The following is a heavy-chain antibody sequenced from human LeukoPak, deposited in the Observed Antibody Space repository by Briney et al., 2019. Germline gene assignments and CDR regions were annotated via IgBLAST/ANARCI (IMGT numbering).Heavy chain of an antibody. CDR2: IYYSGNT. CDR1: GDSISSNNYY. J-gene: IGHJ4*02. CDR3: ASITRLTTTGTAGSGKYYFDY. V-gene: IGHV4-39*07. Sequence: SETLSLTCTVSGDSISSNNYYWGWIRQPPGKGLEWIGNIYYSGNTYYNPSLESRVTISLDTSKNQFSLNLNSVTAADTAVYYCASITRLTTTGTAGSGKYYFDYWGQGTLVTVSS. D-gene: IGHD1-1*01.